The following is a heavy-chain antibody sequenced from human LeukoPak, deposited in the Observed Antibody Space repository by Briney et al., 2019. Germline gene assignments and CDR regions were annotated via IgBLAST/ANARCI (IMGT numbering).Heavy chain of an antibody. V-gene: IGHV1-24*01. J-gene: IGHJ4*02. CDR3: ATTLLSRNNYGGNNKGIDY. CDR1: GYTLTELS. D-gene: IGHD4-23*01. CDR2: FDPEDGET. Sequence: ASVKVSCKVSGYTLTELSMHWVRQAPGKGLEWMGGFDPEDGETIYAQKFQGRVTMTEDTSTDTAYMELSSLRSEDTAVYYCATTLLSRNNYGGNNKGIDYWGQGTLVTVSS.